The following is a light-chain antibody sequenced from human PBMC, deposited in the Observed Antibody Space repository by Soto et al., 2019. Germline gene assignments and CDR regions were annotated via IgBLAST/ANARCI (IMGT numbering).Light chain of an antibody. V-gene: IGKV1-27*01. CDR2: VAS. CDR1: QGISNY. Sequence: DIQMTQSPSSLSSSVGDRVTITCRASQGISNYLAWYQQQPGKVPRLLIYVASTLQSGVPSRFSGSGSVTDFTLTISSLQPEDVATYYCQRYNSAPWTFGQGTKVEIE. J-gene: IGKJ1*01. CDR3: QRYNSAPWT.